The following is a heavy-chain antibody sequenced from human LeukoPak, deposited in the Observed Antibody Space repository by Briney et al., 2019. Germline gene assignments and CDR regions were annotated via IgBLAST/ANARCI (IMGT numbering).Heavy chain of an antibody. CDR1: GFTVSSNY. V-gene: IGHV3-53*01. Sequence: GGSLRLSCAASGFTVSSNYMSWVRQAPGKGLEWVSLIYSGGSTYYADSVKGRFTISRDNSKNTLYLQMNSLRAEDTAVYYCARALANLQYQLPKNYYYYYMDVWGKGTTVTVSS. CDR3: ARALANLQYQLPKNYYYYYMDV. D-gene: IGHD2-2*01. J-gene: IGHJ6*03. CDR2: IYSGGST.